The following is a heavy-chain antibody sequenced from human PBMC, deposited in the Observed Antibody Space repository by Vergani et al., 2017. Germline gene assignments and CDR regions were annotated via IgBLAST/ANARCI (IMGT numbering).Heavy chain of an antibody. Sequence: QVQLVESGGGEVQPGRSLRLSCSAAGFPFSDYGVHWVRQAPGKGLEWVSVISYDGNKKNYADSVKGRFTISRDNSKNTLYLQMNSLRAEDTAVYYCARPLGYCSSTSCLYYFDYWGQGTLVTVSS. CDR3: ARPLGYCSSTSCLYYFDY. CDR2: ISYDGNKK. V-gene: IGHV3-30*03. J-gene: IGHJ4*02. D-gene: IGHD2-2*01. CDR1: GFPFSDYG.